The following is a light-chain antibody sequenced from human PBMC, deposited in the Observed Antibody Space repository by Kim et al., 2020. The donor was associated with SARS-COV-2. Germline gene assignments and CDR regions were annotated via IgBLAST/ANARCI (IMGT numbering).Light chain of an antibody. J-gene: IGLJ2*01. CDR2: QDT. CDR3: QAWDSSTVV. Sequence: SYELTQPPSVSVSPRQTASITCSGDKLGDKYACWYQQKPGQSPVLVIYQDTKRPSGIPERFSGSNSGNTATLTISGTPAMDEADYYCQAWDSSTVVFGGG. CDR1: KLGDKY. V-gene: IGLV3-1*01.